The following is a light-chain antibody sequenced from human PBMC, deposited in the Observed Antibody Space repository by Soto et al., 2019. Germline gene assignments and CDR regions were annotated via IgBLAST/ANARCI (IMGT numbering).Light chain of an antibody. CDR1: NSDVGAYKF. J-gene: IGLJ1*01. V-gene: IGLV2-11*01. Sequence: QSALTQPRSVSGSPGQSVTISCTGSNSDVGAYKFVSWLQHNPGEAPKVMIYDVTQPPSGVPDRFSGTKSGNTASLTISGLQAEDEADYYCCSYAGSYTWVFGSGTKVTVL. CDR2: DVT. CDR3: CSYAGSYTWV.